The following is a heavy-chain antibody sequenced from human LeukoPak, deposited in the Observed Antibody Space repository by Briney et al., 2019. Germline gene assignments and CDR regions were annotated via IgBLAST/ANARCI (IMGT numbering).Heavy chain of an antibody. J-gene: IGHJ4*02. CDR1: GGSISPLY. CDR2: IYYSGTT. Sequence: SETLSLTCTVSGGSISPLYWGWIRQPPGKGLEFIGYIYYSGTTNYNPSLRSRVTLSVDTSKNQFSLKLSSVTAADTAVYYCARGGVAAKYYFDYWAREPWSPSPQ. CDR3: ARGGVAAKYYFDY. V-gene: IGHV4-59*11. D-gene: IGHD3-10*01.